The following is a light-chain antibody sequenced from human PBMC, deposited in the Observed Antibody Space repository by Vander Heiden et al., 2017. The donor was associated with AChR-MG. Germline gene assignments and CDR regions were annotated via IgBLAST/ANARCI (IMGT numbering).Light chain of an antibody. CDR3: QQLNSYPPYT. Sequence: DIQLTQSPSFLSASVGDRVTITCRASQGISNYLAWYQQKPGKAPKLLIYSVPTLQSGVPSRFSGSGSGTEFTLTISSLQPEDFATYYCQQLNSYPPYTFGQGTKLEIK. CDR2: SVP. V-gene: IGKV1-9*01. J-gene: IGKJ2*01. CDR1: QGISNY.